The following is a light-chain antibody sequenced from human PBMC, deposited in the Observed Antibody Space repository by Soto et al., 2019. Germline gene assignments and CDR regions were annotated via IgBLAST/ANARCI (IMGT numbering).Light chain of an antibody. CDR3: MQALQTSYT. Sequence: DIVMTQSPLSLPVTPGEPASISCRSSQSLLHSNGYNYFHWYLQKPGQSPQLLIYLGSNRASGVPDRFSGSGSGTDFTLKISRVEAEDVGVYYCMQALQTSYTFGQGTKLEIK. CDR1: QSLLHSNGYNY. V-gene: IGKV2-28*01. J-gene: IGKJ2*01. CDR2: LGS.